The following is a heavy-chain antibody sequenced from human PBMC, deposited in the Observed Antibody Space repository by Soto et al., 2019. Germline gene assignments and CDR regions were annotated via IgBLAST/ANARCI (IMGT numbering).Heavy chain of an antibody. V-gene: IGHV1-3*01. CDR1: GYTFTSYA. D-gene: IGHD2-2*01. CDR3: AREGLTFGPGAVGGAFDI. CDR2: INAGNGNT. Sequence: ASVKVSCKASGYTFTSYAMHWGRQAPGQRLEWMGWINAGNGNTKYSQKFRDRVTITADESANIVYMELSSLRSEDTAIYYCAREGLTFGPGAVGGAFDIWGQGTLVTVSS. J-gene: IGHJ3*02.